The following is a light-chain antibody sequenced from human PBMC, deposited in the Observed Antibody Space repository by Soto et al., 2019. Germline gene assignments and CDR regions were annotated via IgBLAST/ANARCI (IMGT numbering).Light chain of an antibody. Sequence: QSVLTQPASVSGSPGQSITISCTGTSSDVGGYNYVSWYQQHPGKAPKLMIYDVSNRSSGVSNRFSGSKSGNTASLTISGLQAEDEADYYCSSYTSSSTAYVFGTGTKLTVL. V-gene: IGLV2-14*01. CDR1: SSDVGGYNY. CDR3: SSYTSSSTAYV. J-gene: IGLJ1*01. CDR2: DVS.